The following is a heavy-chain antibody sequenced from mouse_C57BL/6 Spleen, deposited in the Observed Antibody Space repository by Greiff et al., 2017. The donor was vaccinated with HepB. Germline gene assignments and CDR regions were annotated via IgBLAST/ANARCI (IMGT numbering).Heavy chain of an antibody. CDR1: GYAFTNYL. Sequence: VQLQQSGAELVRPGTSVKVSCKASGYAFTNYLIEWVKQRPGQGLEWIGVINPGSGGTNYNEKLKGKATLTADKSSSTAYMQLSSLTSEESAVYFCAREGGFYYYGSSPAWFAYWGQGTLVTVSA. J-gene: IGHJ3*01. V-gene: IGHV1-54*01. CDR2: INPGSGGT. D-gene: IGHD1-1*01. CDR3: AREGGFYYYGSSPAWFAY.